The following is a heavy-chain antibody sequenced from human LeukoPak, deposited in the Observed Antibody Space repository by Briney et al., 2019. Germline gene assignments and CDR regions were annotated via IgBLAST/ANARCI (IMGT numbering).Heavy chain of an antibody. CDR2: ISGSGGST. D-gene: IGHD3-3*02. CDR3: AKGGRDAFDVDY. J-gene: IGHJ4*02. Sequence: GGSLRLSCEASGFTFSNYGMSWVRRAPGKGLEWVSGISGSGGSTYYADSVKGRFTISRDNSKNTLYLQMNSLRVEDTAVYYCAKGGRDAFDVDYWGQGTLVTVSS. CDR1: GFTFSNYG. V-gene: IGHV3-23*01.